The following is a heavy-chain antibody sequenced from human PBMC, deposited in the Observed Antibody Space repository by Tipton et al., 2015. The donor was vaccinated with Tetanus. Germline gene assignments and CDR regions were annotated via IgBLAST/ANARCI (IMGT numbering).Heavy chain of an antibody. Sequence: QLVQSGGEVKKPGESLKISCKGSGYIFNNYWIGWVRQKPGKGLEWMGIIYPGDSDTRYSPSSQGQVTISVEKSINTAYLQWSSLKASDTSMFYCARAHCTDGVCNFDFWGQGALVSVAS. CDR3: ARAHCTDGVCNFDF. J-gene: IGHJ4*02. CDR2: IYPGDSDT. CDR1: GYIFNNYW. D-gene: IGHD2-8*01. V-gene: IGHV5-51*01.